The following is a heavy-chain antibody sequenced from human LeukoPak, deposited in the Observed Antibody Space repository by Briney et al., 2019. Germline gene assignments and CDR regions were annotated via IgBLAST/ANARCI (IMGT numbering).Heavy chain of an antibody. V-gene: IGHV3-64D*06. D-gene: IGHD1-1*01. CDR1: GFTFTSHV. J-gene: IGHJ4*02. CDR3: VREGLERRTNFVY. CDR2: ISMNVQTT. Sequence: GGSLRLSCSASGFTFTSHVMHWVRQAPGKGLQYVSGISMNVQTTYYAGSVKGRFTISRDSSKNTVYLQMNSLTAEDTAVYYCVREGLERRTNFVYWGQGTLVSVSS.